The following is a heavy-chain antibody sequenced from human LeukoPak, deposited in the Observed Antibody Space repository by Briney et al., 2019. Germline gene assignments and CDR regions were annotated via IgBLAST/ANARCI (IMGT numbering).Heavy chain of an antibody. V-gene: IGHV1-69*05. CDR1: GGTFSSYA. J-gene: IGHJ4*02. D-gene: IGHD3-22*01. Sequence: VASVKVSCKASGGTFSSYAISWVRQAPGQGLEWMGGIIPIFGTANYAQKFQGRVTITTDESTSTAYMELSSLRSEDTAVYYCARDLGSLPYYYDSSGPNGGYWGQGTLVTVSS. CDR2: IIPIFGTA. CDR3: ARDLGSLPYYYDSSGPNGGY.